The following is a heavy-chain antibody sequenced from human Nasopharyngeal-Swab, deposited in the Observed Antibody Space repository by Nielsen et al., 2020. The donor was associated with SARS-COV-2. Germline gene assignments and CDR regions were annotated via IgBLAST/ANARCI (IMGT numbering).Heavy chain of an antibody. J-gene: IGHJ4*02. Sequence: SLKISCAASGFTFDDYAMHWVRQAPGKGLEWVSGISWNSGSIGYADSVKGRFTISRDNAKNSLYPQMNSLRAEDMALYYCAKDISPLGRGGFDYWGQGTLVTVSS. CDR2: ISWNSGSI. CDR1: GFTFDDYA. V-gene: IGHV3-9*03. CDR3: AKDISPLGRGGFDY. D-gene: IGHD3-16*01.